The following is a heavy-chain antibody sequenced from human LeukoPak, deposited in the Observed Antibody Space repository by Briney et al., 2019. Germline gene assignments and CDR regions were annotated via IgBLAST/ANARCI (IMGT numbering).Heavy chain of an antibody. V-gene: IGHV1-2*02. CDR1: RYTFTGYY. Sequence: ASVKVSCKASRYTFTGYYMHWVRHAPGQGLEWMGWINPNSGGTNYAQKFQGRVTMTRDTSISTAYMELSRLRSDDTAVYYCARADAYCGGDCYPENWGQGTLVTVSS. J-gene: IGHJ4*02. D-gene: IGHD2-21*02. CDR2: INPNSGGT. CDR3: ARADAYCGGDCYPEN.